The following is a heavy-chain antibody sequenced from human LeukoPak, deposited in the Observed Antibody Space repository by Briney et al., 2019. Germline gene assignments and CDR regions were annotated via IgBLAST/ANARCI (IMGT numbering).Heavy chain of an antibody. CDR3: ARGRDWLRWFDP. CDR2: MNPNSGNT. J-gene: IGHJ5*02. CDR1: GYTFTSYD. D-gene: IGHD3/OR15-3a*01. Sequence: ASVKVSCKASGYTFTSYDINWVRQATGQGLEWLGWMNPNSGNTGYARKFQGRVTITRNTSISTAYMELSSLTSEDTAVYYCARGRDWLRWFDPWGQGTLVTVSS. V-gene: IGHV1-8*03.